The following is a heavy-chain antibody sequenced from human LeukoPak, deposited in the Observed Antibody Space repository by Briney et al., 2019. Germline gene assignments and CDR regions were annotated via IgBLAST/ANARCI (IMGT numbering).Heavy chain of an antibody. V-gene: IGHV5-51*01. Sequence: GESLKISCKSFGYSFTNYRIGWVRQMPEKGLEWMGIIYPSDSDTRYSPSFQGQVTISVDKSINTAYLHWSSLKASDTAMYYCVRFLNHAFELWGQGTMVTVSS. CDR2: IYPSDSDT. CDR3: VRFLNHAFEL. J-gene: IGHJ3*01. CDR1: GYSFTNYR.